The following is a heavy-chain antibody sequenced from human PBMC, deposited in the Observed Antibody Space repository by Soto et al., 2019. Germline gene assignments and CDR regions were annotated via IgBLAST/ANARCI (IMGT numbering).Heavy chain of an antibody. J-gene: IGHJ3*02. V-gene: IGHV3-66*01. CDR1: GFTVGANH. CDR2: IHTDGNT. CDR3: ARDLQMSPFAI. Sequence: GGSLRLSCAASGFTVGANHMSWVRQAPGEGLEWVSLIHTDGNTYYADSVKGRFTISRDNSKNTLSLQMNSLRVEDTAVYYCARDLQMSPFAIWGQGTMVTVSS.